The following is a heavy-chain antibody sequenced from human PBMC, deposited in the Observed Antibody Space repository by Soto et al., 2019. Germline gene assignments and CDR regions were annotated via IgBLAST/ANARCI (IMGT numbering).Heavy chain of an antibody. CDR1: GGPIGSGYYY. CDR3: ARDRGFGMDL. Sequence: QMQLQESGPGLVRPSQTLSLSCTVSGGPIGSGYYYWNWIRQHPGKGLEWIGNIYNSGSISYNPSLKSRVTISADTSKNQFSVNLSSVTAADTAVYFCARDRGFGMDLWGHGTTVIVSS. CDR2: IYNSGSI. V-gene: IGHV4-31*03. J-gene: IGHJ6*02.